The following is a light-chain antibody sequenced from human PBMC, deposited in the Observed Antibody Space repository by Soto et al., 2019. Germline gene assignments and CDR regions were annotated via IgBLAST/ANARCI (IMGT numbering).Light chain of an antibody. Sequence: QSALTQPDSVSGSPGQSITISCTGTSSDVGLYNYVSWYQHHPGKAPKLLIYEVSNRPSGVSNRFSASKSGNTASLTISGLQAEDEADYYCSSYSSTRTLCVFGTGTKVTV. J-gene: IGLJ1*01. CDR1: SSDVGLYNY. V-gene: IGLV2-14*01. CDR2: EVS. CDR3: SSYSSTRTLCV.